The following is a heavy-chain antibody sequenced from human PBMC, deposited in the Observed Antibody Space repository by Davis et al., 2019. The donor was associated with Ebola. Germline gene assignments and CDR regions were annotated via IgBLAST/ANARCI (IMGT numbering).Heavy chain of an antibody. J-gene: IGHJ6*04. Sequence: GGSLRLSCTDSVITFSTYAMPWVRQAPGTRLEWVAAMSGSGGTTYYAGSVKGRFTVSRDNSKKTMYLQMNSLRAEDTAVYYCARSGLSFGVVKYHYGMDVWGKGTTVTVSS. CDR3: ARSGLSFGVVKYHYGMDV. V-gene: IGHV3-23*01. D-gene: IGHD3-3*01. CDR1: VITFSTYA. CDR2: MSGSGGTT.